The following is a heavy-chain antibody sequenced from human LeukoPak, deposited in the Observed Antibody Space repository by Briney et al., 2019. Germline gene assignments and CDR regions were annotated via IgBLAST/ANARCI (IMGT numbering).Heavy chain of an antibody. Sequence: SETLSLTCTVSGGSIDSNYWSWIRQPPGKGLEWIGHVYYSGSTNYNPSLKSRVTMSVDSSKTHFSLKLYSVTAADTAVYYCAKSYYYASGLDYWGQGTLVTVSS. CDR1: GGSIDSNY. D-gene: IGHD3-10*01. V-gene: IGHV4-59*08. J-gene: IGHJ4*02. CDR3: AKSYYYASGLDY. CDR2: VYYSGST.